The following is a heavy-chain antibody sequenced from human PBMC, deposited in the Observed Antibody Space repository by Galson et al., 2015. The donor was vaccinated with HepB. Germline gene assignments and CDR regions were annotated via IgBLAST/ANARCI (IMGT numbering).Heavy chain of an antibody. J-gene: IGHJ1*01. CDR2: INPSGGST. CDR1: GYTFTSYY. CDR3: AREMEIAVAAGLQH. D-gene: IGHD6-19*01. Sequence: QSGAEVKKPGESLRISCKASGYTFTSYYMHWVRQAPGQGLEWMGIINPSGGSTSYAQKFQGRVTMTRDTSTSTVYMELSSLRSEDTAVYYCAREMEIAVAAGLQHWGQGTLVTVSS. V-gene: IGHV1-46*03.